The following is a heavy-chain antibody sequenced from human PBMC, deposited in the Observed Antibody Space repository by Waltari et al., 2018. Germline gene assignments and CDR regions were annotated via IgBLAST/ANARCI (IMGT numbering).Heavy chain of an antibody. V-gene: IGHV1-69*05. CDR1: GGTFSSYA. J-gene: IGHJ6*03. CDR3: AGDGGGIYYYYYMDV. CDR2: VIPIFGTA. D-gene: IGHD1-26*01. Sequence: QVQLVQSGAEVKKPGSSVKVSCKASGGTFSSYAISWVRQAPGQGLEWMGGVIPIFGTANSAQKCQGRVTITTDEATSTAYMELSSLRSEDTAVYYCAGDGGGIYYYYYMDVWGKGTTVTVSS.